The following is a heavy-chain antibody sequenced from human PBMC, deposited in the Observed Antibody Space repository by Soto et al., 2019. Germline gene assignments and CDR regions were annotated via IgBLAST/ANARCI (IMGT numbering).Heavy chain of an antibody. CDR3: ARLRIATNNYKWFDP. CDR2: IYVTGAV. V-gene: IGHV4-31*03. D-gene: IGHD2-21*01. Sequence: KPSQTLSRTCSVAGAALNSGNYYWSWIRQVPGKGLEWIGHIYVTGAVDYNPSLRDRITISQDTSERQFSLNLRLVTAADTAVYYCARLRIATNNYKWFDPWGQGTLVTVSS. CDR1: GAALNSGNYY. J-gene: IGHJ5*02.